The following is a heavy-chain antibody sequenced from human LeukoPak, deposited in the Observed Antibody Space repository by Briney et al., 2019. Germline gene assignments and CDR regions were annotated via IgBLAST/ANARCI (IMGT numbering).Heavy chain of an antibody. CDR1: GGSISSGSYY. J-gene: IGHJ4*02. CDR2: IYTSGST. Sequence: SETLSLTCTVSGGSISSGSYYWSWIRQPAGKGLEWIGRIYTSGSTNYNPSLKSRVTISVDTSKNQFSLKLSSVTAADTAVYYCARDGDFWRGYYPYWGQGTLVTVSS. D-gene: IGHD3-3*01. CDR3: ARDGDFWRGYYPY. V-gene: IGHV4-61*02.